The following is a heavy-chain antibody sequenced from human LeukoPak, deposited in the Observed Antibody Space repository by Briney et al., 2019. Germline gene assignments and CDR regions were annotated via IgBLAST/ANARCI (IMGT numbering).Heavy chain of an antibody. CDR3: ARGGGSYPNENFDY. Sequence: PGGSLRLSCAASGFTFSSYWMSWVRQAPGKGLEWVANIKQDGSEKYYVDSVKGRFTISRDNAKNSLYLQMNSLRAEDTAVYYCARGGGSYPNENFDYWGQGTLVTVSS. D-gene: IGHD1-26*01. CDR1: GFTFSSYW. CDR2: IKQDGSEK. J-gene: IGHJ4*02. V-gene: IGHV3-7*01.